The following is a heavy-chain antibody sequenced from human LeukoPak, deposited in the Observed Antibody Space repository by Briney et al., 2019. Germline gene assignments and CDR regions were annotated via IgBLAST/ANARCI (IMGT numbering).Heavy chain of an antibody. CDR2: ISGGGAPI. D-gene: IGHD3-22*01. Sequence: GGSLRLSCTASGFTFGDYAMSWVRQAPGKGLEWLSYISGGGAPIYYADSVKGRFTISRDNTKNSLYLQMSSLRAEDTAVYYCVRDYRDSSGDHQHFDYWGQGALVTVSS. CDR1: GFTFGDYA. V-gene: IGHV3-48*03. CDR3: VRDYRDSSGDHQHFDY. J-gene: IGHJ4*02.